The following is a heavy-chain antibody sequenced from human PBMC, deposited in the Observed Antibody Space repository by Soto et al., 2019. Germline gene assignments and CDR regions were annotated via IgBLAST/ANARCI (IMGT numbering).Heavy chain of an antibody. D-gene: IGHD2-2*02. J-gene: IGHJ6*02. CDR2: ISGSGGST. CDR3: AKSRYCSSTSCYSPQYGMDV. CDR1: GFTFSSYA. V-gene: IGHV3-23*01. Sequence: GGPRRLSWAASGFTFSSYAMSWVRQAPGKGLEWVSAISGSGGSTYYADSVKGRFTISRDNSKNTLYLQMNSLRAEDTAVYYCAKSRYCSSTSCYSPQYGMDVSGQRTTVTVSS.